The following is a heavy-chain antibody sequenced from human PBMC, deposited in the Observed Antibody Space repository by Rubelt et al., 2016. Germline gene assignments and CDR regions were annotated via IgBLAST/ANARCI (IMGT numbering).Heavy chain of an antibody. J-gene: IGHJ3*02. D-gene: IGHD3-22*01. CDR2: INGGGVNT. CDR1: GFTFSSYA. V-gene: IGHV3-23*01. CDR3: AKDREIVVVIEAFDI. Sequence: EVQLLESGGGLVQPGGSLRLSCAASGFTFSSYAMSWVRQAPGKGLEWVSAINGGGVNTYYADSVKVRFTISRDNSKNTLYLQMNSLRAEDTDVYWCAKDREIVVVIEAFDIWGQGTMVTVSS.